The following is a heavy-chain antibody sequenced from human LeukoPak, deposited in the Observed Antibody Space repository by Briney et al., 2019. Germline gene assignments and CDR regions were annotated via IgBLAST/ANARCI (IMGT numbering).Heavy chain of an antibody. CDR3: AREPLRRGGEGFGAFDI. J-gene: IGHJ3*02. V-gene: IGHV4-61*08. CDR1: GGSISSGDYY. CDR2: IYYSGST. Sequence: SETLSLTCTVSGGSISSGDYYWSWIRQPPGKGLEWIGYIYYSGSTNYNPSLKSRVTISVDTSKNQFSLKLSSVTAADTAVYYCAREPLRRGGEGFGAFDIWGQGTMVTVSS. D-gene: IGHD7-27*01.